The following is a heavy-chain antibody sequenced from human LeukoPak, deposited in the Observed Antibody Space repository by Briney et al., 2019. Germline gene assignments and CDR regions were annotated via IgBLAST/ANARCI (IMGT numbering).Heavy chain of an antibody. CDR2: ISSSGSTI. V-gene: IGHV3-11*01. Sequence: GGSLRLSCAASGFTFSDYYMSWIRQAPGKGLEWVSYISSSGSTIYYADSVKGRFTISRDNAKNSLYLRMSSLRAEDTAVYYCARVQSGSGSAAGANWFDPWGQGTLVTVSS. CDR1: GFTFSDYY. CDR3: ARVQSGSGSAAGANWFDP. J-gene: IGHJ5*02. D-gene: IGHD6-13*01.